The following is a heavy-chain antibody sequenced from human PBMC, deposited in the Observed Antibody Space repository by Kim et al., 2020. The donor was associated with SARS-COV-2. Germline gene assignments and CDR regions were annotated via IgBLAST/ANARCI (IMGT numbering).Heavy chain of an antibody. D-gene: IGHD3-22*01. CDR1: GYTLTELS. CDR2: FDPEDGET. V-gene: IGHV1-24*01. Sequence: ASVKVSCKVSGYTLTELSMHWVRQAPGKGLEWMGGFDPEDGETIYAQKFQGRVTMTEDTSTDTAYMELSSLRSEDTAVYYCATYRYYYDSSGYYPTYYFDYWGQGTLVTVSS. J-gene: IGHJ4*02. CDR3: ATYRYYYDSSGYYPTYYFDY.